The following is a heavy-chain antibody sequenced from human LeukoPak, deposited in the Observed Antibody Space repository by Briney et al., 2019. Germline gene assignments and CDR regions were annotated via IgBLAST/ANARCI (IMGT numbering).Heavy chain of an antibody. D-gene: IGHD3-3*01. V-gene: IGHV1-18*01. CDR1: GYTFTSYG. Sequence: ASVKVSCKASGYTFTSYGISWVRQAPGQGLEWMGWISAYNGNTNYAQKLQGRVTMTTDTSTSTAYMELRRLRSDVTAVYYCARGTLRITIFGVVIIYGMDVWGQGTTVTVSS. J-gene: IGHJ6*02. CDR2: ISAYNGNT. CDR3: ARGTLRITIFGVVIIYGMDV.